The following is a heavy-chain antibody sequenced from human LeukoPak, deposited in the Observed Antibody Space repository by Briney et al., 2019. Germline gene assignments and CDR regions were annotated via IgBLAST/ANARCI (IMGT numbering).Heavy chain of an antibody. V-gene: IGHV1-8*02. J-gene: IGHJ4*02. CDR3: ARVPYGSADY. D-gene: IGHD3-10*01. CDR1: GYTFTSYG. CDR2: MNPNSGNT. Sequence: ASVKVSCKASGYTFTSYGISWVRQATGQGPEWMGWMNPNSGNTGYAQKFQGRVTMTRNTSISTAYMELSSLRSEDAAVYYCARVPYGSADYWGQGTLVTVSS.